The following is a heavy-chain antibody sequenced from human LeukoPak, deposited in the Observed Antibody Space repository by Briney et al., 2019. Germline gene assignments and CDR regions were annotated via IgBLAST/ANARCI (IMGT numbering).Heavy chain of an antibody. CDR2: IHYSGST. D-gene: IGHD3-3*01. CDR1: GGSISTYY. V-gene: IGHV4-59*12. J-gene: IGHJ6*02. CDR3: ARGTTFGVGGVYYYGMDV. Sequence: SETLSLTCTVSGGSISTYYWSWIRQPPGKGLEWLAYIHYSGSTNYNPSLKSRVTMSVDTSKNQFSLKLTSVTAADTAVYYCARGTTFGVGGVYYYGMDVWGQGTTVTVSS.